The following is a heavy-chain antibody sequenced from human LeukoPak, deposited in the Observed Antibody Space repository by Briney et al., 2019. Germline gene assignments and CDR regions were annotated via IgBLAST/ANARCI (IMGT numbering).Heavy chain of an antibody. D-gene: IGHD2/OR15-2a*01. CDR1: GFAFSTYG. CDR3: VKGHTGYYFTIDY. V-gene: IGHV3-23*01. Sequence: GGSLSLSCAASGFAFSTYGMGWVRQAPGKGPEWDAAISTSGHNTYYPDSVKGRFTISRDNSKYTLYLQMNTLSAEDTAVYYCVKGHTGYYFTIDYWGQGTLVTVSS. CDR2: ISTSGHNT. J-gene: IGHJ4*02.